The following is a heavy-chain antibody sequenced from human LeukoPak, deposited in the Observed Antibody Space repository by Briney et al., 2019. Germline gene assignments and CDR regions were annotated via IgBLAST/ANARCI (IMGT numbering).Heavy chain of an antibody. V-gene: IGHV1-69*13. CDR2: IIPIFGTA. Sequence: VASVKVSCKASGGTFSSYAISWVRQAPGQGLEWMGGIIPIFGTANYAQKFQGRVTITADESTSTAYMELSSLRSEDTAVYYCARASLGVATEDYWGQGTLVTVSS. D-gene: IGHD2-21*02. J-gene: IGHJ4*02. CDR3: ARASLGVATEDY. CDR1: GGTFSSYA.